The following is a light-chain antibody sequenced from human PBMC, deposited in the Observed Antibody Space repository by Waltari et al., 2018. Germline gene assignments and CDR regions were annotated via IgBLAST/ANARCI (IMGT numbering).Light chain of an antibody. CDR2: STS. J-gene: IGLJ1*01. CDR3: ATWDGSLEGYV. V-gene: IGLV1-44*01. CDR1: YSNIGNNP. Sequence: QSVLTQPPSASGTPGQGVTISCSGSYSNIGNNPVNWYQQLPGTAPQPLIHSTSQRPSGVPDRFSGSKSGTSVSLAISGLQSDDEADYYCATWDGSLEGYVFGTGTKVSVL.